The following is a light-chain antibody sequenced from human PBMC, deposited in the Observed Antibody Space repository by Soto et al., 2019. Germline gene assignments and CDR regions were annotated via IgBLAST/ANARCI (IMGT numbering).Light chain of an antibody. CDR2: INSDGSH. CDR1: SGHSSYA. Sequence: QSVLTQSPSASASLGASVKLTCTLSSGHSSYAIAWHQQQPDKGPRYLMKINSDGSHSKGDGIPDRFSGSSSGAERYLTISSLQSEDEADYYCQTWVSGIEVFGGGTKVTVL. J-gene: IGLJ2*01. V-gene: IGLV4-69*01. CDR3: QTWVSGIEV.